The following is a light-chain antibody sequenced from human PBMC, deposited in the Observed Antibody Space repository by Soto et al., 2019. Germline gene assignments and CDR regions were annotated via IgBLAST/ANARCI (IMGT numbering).Light chain of an antibody. CDR2: EVN. CDR3: CSSGGSPTYV. J-gene: IGLJ1*01. CDR1: SSNVGSYKL. Sequence: QSVLTQPASVSGSPGQSITISCTGTSSNVGSYKLVSWYQQHPGKAPKLMIFEVNKRPSGVSNRFSGSKSGNTACLTSSGLKVEDEADYYCCSSGGSPTYVFGTGTKVTVL. V-gene: IGLV2-23*02.